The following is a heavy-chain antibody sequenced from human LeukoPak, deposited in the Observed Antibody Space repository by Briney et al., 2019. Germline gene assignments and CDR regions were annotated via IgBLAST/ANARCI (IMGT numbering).Heavy chain of an antibody. V-gene: IGHV4-61*02. Sequence: SETLSLTCTVSGGSISSGSYYWSWIRQPAGKGLEWLGRIYTSGSTNYNPSLKSRVTISVDTSKNQFSLKLSSVTAADAAVYYCAREATVVGATIIWGQGALVTVSS. CDR3: AREATVVGATII. CDR1: GGSISSGSYY. J-gene: IGHJ4*02. D-gene: IGHD1-26*01. CDR2: IYTSGST.